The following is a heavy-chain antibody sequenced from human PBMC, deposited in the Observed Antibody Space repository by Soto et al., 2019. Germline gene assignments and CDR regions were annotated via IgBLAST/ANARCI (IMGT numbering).Heavy chain of an antibody. Sequence: QVQLQQWGAGLLKPSETLSLTCAVYGGSFSGYYWSWIRQPPGKGLEWIGEINHSGSTNYNPSLKSRVTISVDTSKNQFSLKLSSVTAADTAVYYCARGVEMATMGFDYWGQGTLVTVSS. V-gene: IGHV4-34*01. CDR1: GGSFSGYY. CDR3: ARGVEMATMGFDY. CDR2: INHSGST. J-gene: IGHJ4*02. D-gene: IGHD5-12*01.